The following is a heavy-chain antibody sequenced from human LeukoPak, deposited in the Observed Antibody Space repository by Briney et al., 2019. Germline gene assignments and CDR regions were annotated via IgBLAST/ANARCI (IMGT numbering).Heavy chain of an antibody. V-gene: IGHV3-48*03. J-gene: IGHJ4*02. CDR2: ISSSGSTI. CDR3: ARDRYYYDSSGPDY. Sequence: PGGSLRLSCAASGFTFSSYEMNWVRQAPGKGLEWVSYISSSGSTIYYADSVKGRFTISRDNAKNSLYLQMNSLRAEDTAVYYCARDRYYYDSSGPDYWGQGTLVTVSS. CDR1: GFTFSSYE. D-gene: IGHD3-22*01.